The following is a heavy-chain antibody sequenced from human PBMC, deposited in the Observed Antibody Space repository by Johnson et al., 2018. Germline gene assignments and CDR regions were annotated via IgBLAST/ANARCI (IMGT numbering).Heavy chain of an antibody. V-gene: IGHV3-30*03. D-gene: IGHD2-15*01. Sequence: VQLVESGGGVVQPGRSLRLSCAASGFTFSSYGMHWVRQVPGKGLEWVAVISYDGSNKYYADSVRGRFTISRDNSKNTLYLQMNSLRAEDTAVYYCAQTAASYSEYFQHWGQGTLGTVSA. CDR3: AQTAASYSEYFQH. CDR1: GFTFSSYG. J-gene: IGHJ1*01. CDR2: ISYDGSNK.